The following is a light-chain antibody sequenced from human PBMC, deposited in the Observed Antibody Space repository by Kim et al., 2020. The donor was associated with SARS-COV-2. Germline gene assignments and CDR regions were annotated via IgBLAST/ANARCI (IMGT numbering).Light chain of an antibody. Sequence: GQSITISCTGTSSDVGGYDYVSWYQHHPGKAPKLMSYDVSKRPSGVSNRFSGSKAGNTASLTISGLQAEDEADYFCSTCTTSSTYVFGTGTKVTVL. J-gene: IGLJ1*01. V-gene: IGLV2-14*03. CDR2: DVS. CDR3: STCTTSSTYV. CDR1: SSDVGGYDY.